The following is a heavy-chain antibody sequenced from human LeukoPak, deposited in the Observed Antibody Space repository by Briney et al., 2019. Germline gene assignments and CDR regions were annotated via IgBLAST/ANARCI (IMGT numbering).Heavy chain of an antibody. D-gene: IGHD5-12*01. V-gene: IGHV3-23*01. CDR2: ITGGGGST. CDR3: AKARIAATIYPKEVNFDY. Sequence: GGSLRLSCAASGFSFSSYAMSWVRQVPGKGLEWVSTITGGGGSTYYADSVKGRFTISRDNSKDTFYLQMNSLRVEDTAVYYCAKARIAATIYPKEVNFDYWGQGTLVTVSS. CDR1: GFSFSSYA. J-gene: IGHJ4*02.